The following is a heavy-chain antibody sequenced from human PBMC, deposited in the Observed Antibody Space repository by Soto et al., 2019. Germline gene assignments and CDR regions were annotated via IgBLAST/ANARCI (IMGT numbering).Heavy chain of an antibody. CDR1: GDSISSAYL. Sequence: SETLCLTCAVSGDSISSAYLWAWIRQPPGKGLEWIGSIYHSGTTYYNPSFNSRVTISVDTSKNQFSPKLSSVTAADTAVYYCARDQRVDIVVVVAGPRPRRRQGGAFDIWGQGTMVTVSS. D-gene: IGHD2-15*01. CDR2: IYHSGTT. J-gene: IGHJ3*02. V-gene: IGHV4-38-2*02. CDR3: ARDQRVDIVVVVAGPRPRRRQGGAFDI.